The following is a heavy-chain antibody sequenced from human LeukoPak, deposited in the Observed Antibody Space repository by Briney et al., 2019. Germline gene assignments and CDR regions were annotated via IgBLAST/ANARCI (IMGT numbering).Heavy chain of an antibody. CDR2: INPSGGST. J-gene: IGHJ4*02. Sequence: ASVKVSCKASGYTVTGYYLHWVRQAPGQGLEWMGIINPSGGSTSYAQKFQGRVTMTRDMSTSTVYMELSSLRSEDTAVYYCARGSGSLQYFDYWGQGTLVTVSS. CDR1: GYTVTGYY. CDR3: ARGSGSLQYFDY. D-gene: IGHD1-26*01. V-gene: IGHV1-46*01.